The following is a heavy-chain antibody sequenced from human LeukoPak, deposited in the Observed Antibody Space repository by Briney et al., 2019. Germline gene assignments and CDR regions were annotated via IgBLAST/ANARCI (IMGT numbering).Heavy chain of an antibody. CDR1: GFTFSSYW. J-gene: IGHJ4*02. CDR3: ALGGSGSYFDY. D-gene: IGHD3-16*01. Sequence: PGGSLRLSCAASGFTFSSYWMSWVRQAPGKGLEWVANIKQDGSQKYYVDSVKGRFSISRDNAKNSLYLQMNSLRAEDTAVYYCALGGSGSYFDYWGQGTLVTVSS. V-gene: IGHV3-7*01. CDR2: IKQDGSQK.